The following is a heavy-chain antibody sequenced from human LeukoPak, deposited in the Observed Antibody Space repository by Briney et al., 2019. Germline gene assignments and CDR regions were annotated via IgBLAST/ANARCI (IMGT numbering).Heavy chain of an antibody. CDR2: INHSGST. CDR3: ARTREDFWSGYPHYYYYMDV. CDR1: GGSFSGYY. V-gene: IGHV4-34*01. Sequence: SETLPLTCAVYGGSFSGYYWSWIRQPPGKGLEWIGEINHSGSTNYNPSLKSRVTISVDTSKNQFSLKLSSVTAADTAVYYCARTREDFWSGYPHYYYYMDVWGKGTTVTVSS. D-gene: IGHD3-3*01. J-gene: IGHJ6*03.